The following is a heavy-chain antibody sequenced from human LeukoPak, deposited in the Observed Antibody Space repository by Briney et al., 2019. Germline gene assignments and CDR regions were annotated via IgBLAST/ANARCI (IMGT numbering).Heavy chain of an antibody. CDR3: ARGEEYCSSTSCYTDGNWFDP. CDR1: GGSFSGYY. J-gene: IGHJ5*02. D-gene: IGHD2-2*02. CDR2: INHSGST. V-gene: IGHV4-34*01. Sequence: PSETLSLTCAVYGGSFSGYYWSWIRQPPGKGLEWIGEINHSGSTNYNPSLKSRVTISVDTSKNQFSLKLSSVTAADTAVYYCARGEEYCSSTSCYTDGNWFDPWGQGTLVTVSS.